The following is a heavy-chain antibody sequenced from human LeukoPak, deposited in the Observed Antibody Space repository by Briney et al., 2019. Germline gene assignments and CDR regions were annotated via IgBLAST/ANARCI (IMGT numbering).Heavy chain of an antibody. CDR2: ISSSGSTI. V-gene: IGHV3-48*03. D-gene: IGHD2/OR15-2a*01. CDR3: ARDPGFPN. Sequence: PGGSLRLSCAGSVFTLCSYEVHWARQAPGKGLEWVSYISSSGSTIYYADSVKGRFTISRDNDKNSLYLQMSSMRAEDTAVYYCARDPGFPNWGQGTLVTVSS. J-gene: IGHJ4*02. CDR1: VFTLCSYE.